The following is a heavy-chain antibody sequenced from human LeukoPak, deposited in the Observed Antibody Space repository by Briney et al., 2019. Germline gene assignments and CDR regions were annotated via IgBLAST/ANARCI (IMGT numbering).Heavy chain of an antibody. CDR2: ISGSSSFT. CDR1: GFTFKNYE. J-gene: IGHJ4*02. Sequence: QSGGSLRLSCAASGFTFKNYEMNWVRQAPGKGLEWVSYISGSSSFTKYADSVKGRFTISRDNAKNSLYLQMSSLRAEDTAVYYCARWFGSGSYYGYWGQGTLVTVSS. V-gene: IGHV3-48*03. D-gene: IGHD3-10*01. CDR3: ARWFGSGSYYGY.